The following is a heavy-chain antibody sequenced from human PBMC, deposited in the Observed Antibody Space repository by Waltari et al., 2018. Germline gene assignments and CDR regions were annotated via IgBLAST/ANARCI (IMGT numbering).Heavy chain of an antibody. CDR2: LYVIGTT. CDR1: GFNVSDHY. Sequence: EVQLVESGGDLIQPGGSLRLSCAVSGFNVSDHYMTWVRQAPGKGLEWGSVLYVIGTTYYADSVKGRFIISGDTDKNTLYLQMNSLRAEDTAVYFCARVIGPYDAFDIWGQGTHVTVSS. J-gene: IGHJ3*02. V-gene: IGHV3-53*01. CDR3: ARVIGPYDAFDI.